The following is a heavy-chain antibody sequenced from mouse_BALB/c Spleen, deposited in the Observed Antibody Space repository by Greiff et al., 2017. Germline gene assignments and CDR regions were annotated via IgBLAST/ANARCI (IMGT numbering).Heavy chain of an antibody. CDR3: ARDTGLRFAY. Sequence: VQGVESGPGLVAPSQSLSITCTVSGFSLTSYGVHWVRQPPGKGLEWLGVIWAGGSTNYNSALMSRLSISKDNSKSQVFLKMNSLQTDDTAMYYCARDTGLRFAYWGQGTLVTVSA. CDR2: IWAGGST. V-gene: IGHV2-9*02. J-gene: IGHJ3*01. D-gene: IGHD1-1*01. CDR1: GFSLTSYG.